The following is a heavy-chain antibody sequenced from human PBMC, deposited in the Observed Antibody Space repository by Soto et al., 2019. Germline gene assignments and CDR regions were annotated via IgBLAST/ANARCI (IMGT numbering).Heavy chain of an antibody. CDR3: AWWGTTIPHY. V-gene: IGHV1-18*01. CDR1: GYIFPNYG. Sequence: QVQLVQSGGEVRKPGASVKVSCKASGYIFPNYGINWVRQAPGQGLGWMGWCSGSNNRTNYPRRRQRRVTLTTATSTRTAYRVTATLTSGDAAVYYWAWWGTTIPHYSGHGTRVTVSS. D-gene: IGHD3-16*01. J-gene: IGHJ4*01. CDR2: CSGSNNRT.